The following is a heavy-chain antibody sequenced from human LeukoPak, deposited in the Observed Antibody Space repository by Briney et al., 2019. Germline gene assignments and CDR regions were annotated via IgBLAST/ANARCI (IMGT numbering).Heavy chain of an antibody. D-gene: IGHD3-3*01. V-gene: IGHV3-21*04. CDR2: ISSNSSYI. Sequence: KGLEWVSSISSNSSYIYYADSVKGRFTISRDNAKNSLYLQMNSLRAEDTAVYYCARGVADFWSGYYAAYYYYYMDILGKGTTVTVSS. J-gene: IGHJ6*03. CDR3: ARGVADFWSGYYAAYYYYYMDI.